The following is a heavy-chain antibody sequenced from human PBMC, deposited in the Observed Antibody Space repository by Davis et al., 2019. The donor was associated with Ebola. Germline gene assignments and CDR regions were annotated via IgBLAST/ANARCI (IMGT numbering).Heavy chain of an antibody. J-gene: IGHJ4*02. V-gene: IGHV3-53*01. CDR3: IAVAGVDY. Sequence: GESLKISCAASGFTFSSYDMHWVRQAPGKGLEWVSVIYSGGSTYYADSVKGRFTISRDNSKNTLYLQMNSLRAEDTAVYYCIAVAGVDYWGQGTLVTVSS. D-gene: IGHD6-19*01. CDR1: GFTFSSYD. CDR2: IYSGGST.